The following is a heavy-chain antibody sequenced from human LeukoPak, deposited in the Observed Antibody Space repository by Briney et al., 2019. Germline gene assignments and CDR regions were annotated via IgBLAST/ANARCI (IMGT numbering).Heavy chain of an antibody. V-gene: IGHV3-23*01. D-gene: IGHD3-3*01. J-gene: IGHJ3*02. Sequence: PGGSLTLSCAPSGFLQCSHAMMGVRHAPGKGLVGVSDICCSGGSTYYADSMKGRFTISRDNSKNTLYLQMNSLRAEDTAVYYCARSSYYDFWSGYTVGAFDIWGQGTMVTVSS. CDR2: ICCSGGST. CDR1: GFLQCSHA. CDR3: ARSSYYDFWSGYTVGAFDI.